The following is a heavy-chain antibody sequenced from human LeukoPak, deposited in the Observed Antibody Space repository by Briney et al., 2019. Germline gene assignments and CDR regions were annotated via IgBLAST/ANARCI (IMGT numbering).Heavy chain of an antibody. V-gene: IGHV3-48*02. CDR3: ARSPGGAFDI. Sequence: GGSLRLSCAASGFTFSSYSMNWVRQAPGKGLEWVSGISGSGGGTYYADSVKGRFTISRDNAKNSLYLQMNSLRDEDTAVYYCARSPGGAFDIWGKGTMVTVSS. D-gene: IGHD3-16*01. CDR1: GFTFSSYS. J-gene: IGHJ3*02. CDR2: ISGSGGGT.